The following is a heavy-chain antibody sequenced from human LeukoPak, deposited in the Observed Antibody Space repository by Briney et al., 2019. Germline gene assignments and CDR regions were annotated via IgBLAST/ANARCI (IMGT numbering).Heavy chain of an antibody. CDR2: ISAYNGNT. CDR3: ARGGYSSSWMFDY. D-gene: IGHD6-13*01. Sequence: ATVNVSCKPSGYTLTSYGIRGVRQAPGQGLEWVGWISAYNGNTNYAQKLQGRVTMTTDTCTSTAYLKLRSVRSDDTAVYYCARGGYSSSWMFDYWGQGTLVTVSS. J-gene: IGHJ4*02. V-gene: IGHV1-18*01. CDR1: GYTLTSYG.